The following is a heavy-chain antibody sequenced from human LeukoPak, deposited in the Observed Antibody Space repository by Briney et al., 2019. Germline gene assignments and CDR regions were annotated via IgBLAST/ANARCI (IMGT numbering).Heavy chain of an antibody. J-gene: IGHJ6*03. V-gene: IGHV4-34*01. CDR1: GGSFSGYY. CDR2: INHSGST. D-gene: IGHD6-6*01. CDR3: ARVRYSSSSRYYYYYYYMDV. Sequence: QPSETLSLTCAVYGGSFSGYYWSWIRQPPGKGLEWIGEINHSGSTNYNPSLKSRVTISVDTSKNQFSLKLSSVTAADTAVYYCARVRYSSSSRYYYYYYYMDVWGKGTTVTVSS.